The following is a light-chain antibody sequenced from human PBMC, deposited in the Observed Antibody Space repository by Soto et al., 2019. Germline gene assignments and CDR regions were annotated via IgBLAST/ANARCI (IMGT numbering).Light chain of an antibody. Sequence: QAVVTQEPSLTVSPGGTVTLTCASSTGAVTSGYYPNWFQQKPGQAPRPLIYSASYKHSWTPARFSGSLLGGKAALTLSGVQPEDEAEYFCLLYYGLTQEWVFGGGTKLTVL. CDR3: LLYYGLTQEWV. V-gene: IGLV7-43*01. CDR2: SAS. J-gene: IGLJ3*02. CDR1: TGAVTSGYY.